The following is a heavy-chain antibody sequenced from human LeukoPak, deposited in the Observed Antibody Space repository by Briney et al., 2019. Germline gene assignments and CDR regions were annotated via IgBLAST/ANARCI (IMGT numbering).Heavy chain of an antibody. D-gene: IGHD3-10*01. CDR2: IKQDGSEK. V-gene: IGHV3-7*01. J-gene: IGHJ6*03. CDR1: GFSFSNYG. Sequence: GGSLRLSCTASGFSFSNYGMQWVRQAPGKGLEWVANIKQDGSEKYYVDSVKGRFTISRDNAKNSLYLQMNSLRAEDTAVYYCARRSYGSGSYPLYYYYMDVWGKGTTVTVSS. CDR3: ARRSYGSGSYPLYYYYMDV.